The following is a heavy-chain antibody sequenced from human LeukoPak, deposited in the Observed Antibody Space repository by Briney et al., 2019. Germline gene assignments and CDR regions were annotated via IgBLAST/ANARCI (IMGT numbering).Heavy chain of an antibody. CDR2: IYSSGST. D-gene: IGHD2/OR15-2a*01. CDR1: GGSISSSSFY. CDR3: ASPHEGSTTSPLVY. V-gene: IGHV4-39*01. J-gene: IGHJ4*02. Sequence: SETLSLTCTVSGGSISSSSFYWGWIRQPPGKELQCIGIIYSSGSTSYNPSLKSRVTISLDASKNQFSLKLSSVTAADTAVYYCASPHEGSTTSPLVYWGQGTLVTVSS.